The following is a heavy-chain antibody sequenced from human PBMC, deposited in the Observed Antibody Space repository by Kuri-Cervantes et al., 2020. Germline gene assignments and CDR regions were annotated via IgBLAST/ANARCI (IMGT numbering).Heavy chain of an antibody. D-gene: IGHD1-26*01. V-gene: IGHV3-7*04. CDR3: ARVVPTEDAFDI. CDR1: GFTFSSYA. Sequence: GGSLRLSCAASGFTFSSYAMSWVRQAPGKGLEWVANIKQDGSERCYVDSVTGRFTISRDNAKNSLFLQMNSLRAEDTALYYCARVVPTEDAFDIWGQGTMVTVSS. J-gene: IGHJ3*02. CDR2: IKQDGSER.